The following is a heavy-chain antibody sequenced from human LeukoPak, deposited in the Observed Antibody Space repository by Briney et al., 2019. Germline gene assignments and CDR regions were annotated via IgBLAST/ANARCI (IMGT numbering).Heavy chain of an antibody. CDR1: GFAFSRFA. J-gene: IGHJ4*02. D-gene: IGHD3-22*01. CDR2: ISGNGHQT. Sequence: GGSLRLSCSASGFAFSRFAMTWVRHLPGKGLDWVSTISGNGHQTYYGDSVKGRFSVSRDNSKNILYLQMDSLSADDSALYYCAKDANYYDSSGFFIPFDYWGQGTLVTVSS. V-gene: IGHV3-23*01. CDR3: AKDANYYDSSGFFIPFDY.